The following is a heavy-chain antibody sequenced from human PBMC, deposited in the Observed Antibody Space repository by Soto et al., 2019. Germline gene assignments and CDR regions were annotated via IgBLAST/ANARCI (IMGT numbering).Heavy chain of an antibody. D-gene: IGHD5-18*01. Sequence: QVQLVQSGAEVKKPGASVKVSCKASGYTFTSYGISWVRQAPGQGREWMGWISAYNGNTNYAQKLQGRVSMTTDTATSTSYMELRSLSCDDTAVYYCARAGRGYSYAGLAAHCYYYGMDVWGQGTTVTVSS. V-gene: IGHV1-18*04. J-gene: IGHJ6*02. CDR2: ISAYNGNT. CDR3: ARAGRGYSYAGLAAHCYYYGMDV. CDR1: GYTFTSYG.